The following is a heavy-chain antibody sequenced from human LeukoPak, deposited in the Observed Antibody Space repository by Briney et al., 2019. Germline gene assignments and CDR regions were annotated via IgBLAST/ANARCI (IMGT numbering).Heavy chain of an antibody. V-gene: IGHV1-18*01. CDR3: ARDLPGVPGHTWVNSNWFDP. CDR1: GYTFTSYG. J-gene: IGHJ5*02. Sequence: ASVKVSCKASGYTFTSYGISWVRQAPGQGLEWMGWISAYNGNTNYAQKLQGRVTMTTDTSTSTAYMELRSLRSDDTAVYYCARDLPGVPGHTWVNSNWFDPWGQGTLVTVSS. CDR2: ISAYNGNT. D-gene: IGHD2-2*02.